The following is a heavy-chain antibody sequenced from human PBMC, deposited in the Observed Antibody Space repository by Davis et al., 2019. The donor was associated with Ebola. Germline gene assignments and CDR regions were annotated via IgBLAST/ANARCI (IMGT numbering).Heavy chain of an antibody. Sequence: GESLKISCAASGFTFSSYSMNWVRQAPGKGLEWVSSISSSSSYIYYADSVKGRFTISRDNAKNSLYLQMNSLRAEDTAVYYCARDRAGFWSGYYPLYYGMDVWGQGTTVTVSS. D-gene: IGHD3-3*01. CDR2: ISSSSSYI. CDR1: GFTFSSYS. V-gene: IGHV3-21*01. J-gene: IGHJ6*02. CDR3: ARDRAGFWSGYYPLYYGMDV.